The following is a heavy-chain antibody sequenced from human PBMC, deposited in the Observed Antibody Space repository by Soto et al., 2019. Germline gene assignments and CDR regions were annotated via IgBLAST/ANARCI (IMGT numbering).Heavy chain of an antibody. CDR3: ARWSFLDY. J-gene: IGHJ4*02. D-gene: IGHD1-26*01. V-gene: IGHV3-23*01. Sequence: EVQLLETGGGLVRPGGSLRLSCTASGVSFSSYALSWVRQAPGKGLEWVSTISGSDGKTYYADSVKGRFSISRDTSKTTLYLEMTSLRVEDTAVYYCARWSFLDYWGQGTRVTVS. CDR1: GVSFSSYA. CDR2: ISGSDGKT.